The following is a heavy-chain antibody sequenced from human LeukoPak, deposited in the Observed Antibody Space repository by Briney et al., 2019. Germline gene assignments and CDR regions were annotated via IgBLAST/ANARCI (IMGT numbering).Heavy chain of an antibody. Sequence: SVKVPCKASGGTFSSYAISWVRQAPGQGLEWMGGIIPIFGTANYAQKFQGRVTITADKSTSTAYMELSSLRSEDTAVYYCARDKALKGVAARYAFDIWGQGTMVTVSS. CDR2: IIPIFGTA. CDR1: GGTFSSYA. D-gene: IGHD2-15*01. V-gene: IGHV1-69*06. CDR3: ARDKALKGVAARYAFDI. J-gene: IGHJ3*02.